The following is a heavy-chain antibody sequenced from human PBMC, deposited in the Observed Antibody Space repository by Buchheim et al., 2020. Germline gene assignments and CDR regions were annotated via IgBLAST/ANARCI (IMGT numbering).Heavy chain of an antibody. CDR1: GGSISSSSYY. CDR3: ARSADFWSGYYFRGNNWFDP. J-gene: IGHJ5*02. V-gene: IGHV4-39*01. D-gene: IGHD3-3*01. CDR2: IYYSGST. Sequence: QLQLQESGPGLVKPSETLSLTCTVSGGSISSSSYYWGWIRQPPGKGLEWIGSIYYSGSTYYNPSLKSRVTISVDTSKNQFSLKLSSVTAADTAVYYCARSADFWSGYYFRGNNWFDPWGQGTL.